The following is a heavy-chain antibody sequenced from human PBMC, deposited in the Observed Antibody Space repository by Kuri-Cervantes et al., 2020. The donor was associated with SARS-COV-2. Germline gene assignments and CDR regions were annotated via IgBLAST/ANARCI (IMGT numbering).Heavy chain of an antibody. J-gene: IGHJ6*03. CDR1: GFTFSSYS. V-gene: IGHV3-21*01. CDR2: ISSSSSYI. D-gene: IGHD6-19*01. Sequence: GESLKISCAASGFTFSSYSMNWVRQAPGKGLEWVSSISSSSSYIYYADSVKGRFTISRDDATTSLHLQMNSLRAEDTALYYCAKDAVAQWLVGLHYMDVWGKGTTVTVSS. CDR3: AKDAVAQWLVGLHYMDV.